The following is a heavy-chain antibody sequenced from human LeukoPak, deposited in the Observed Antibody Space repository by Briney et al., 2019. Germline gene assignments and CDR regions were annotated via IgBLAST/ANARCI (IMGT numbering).Heavy chain of an antibody. V-gene: IGHV2-70*01. CDR3: ARTPYYYGSGPLYYFDY. CDR1: GFSLSTSGMC. Sequence: SGPTLVNPTQTLTLTCTFSGFSLSTSGMCVSWIRQPPGKALEWLALIDWDDDKYYSTSLKTRLTISKDTSKNQVVLTMTNMDPVDTATYYCARTPYYYGSGPLYYFDYWGQGTLVTVSS. D-gene: IGHD3-10*01. J-gene: IGHJ4*02. CDR2: IDWDDDK.